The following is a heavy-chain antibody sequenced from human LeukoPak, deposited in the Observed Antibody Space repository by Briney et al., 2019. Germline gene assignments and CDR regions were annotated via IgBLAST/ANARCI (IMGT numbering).Heavy chain of an antibody. CDR3: ARDRSSTWSLDY. Sequence: PGGSLRLSCAASGFTFSSYGMHWVRQAPGKGLEWVAFIRYDGSNKNYADSVKGRFTISRDNSKNSLYLQMNNLRADDTAVCYCARDRSSTWSLDYWGQGTLVTVSS. V-gene: IGHV3-30*02. CDR1: GFTFSSYG. D-gene: IGHD6-13*01. J-gene: IGHJ4*02. CDR2: IRYDGSNK.